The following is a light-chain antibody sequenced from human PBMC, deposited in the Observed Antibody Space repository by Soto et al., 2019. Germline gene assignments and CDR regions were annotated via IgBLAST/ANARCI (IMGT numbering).Light chain of an antibody. CDR3: CSYAGSYTYV. CDR2: HVS. V-gene: IGLV2-11*01. J-gene: IGLJ1*01. Sequence: QSALTQPPSASGSPGQSVTISCTGAGTDVGQYNYVSWYQQHPGKAPKLLIHHVSRRPSGVPARFSGSESGNTASLTISGLQAEEEADYYCCSYAGSYTYVFATGTKVTVL. CDR1: GTDVGQYNY.